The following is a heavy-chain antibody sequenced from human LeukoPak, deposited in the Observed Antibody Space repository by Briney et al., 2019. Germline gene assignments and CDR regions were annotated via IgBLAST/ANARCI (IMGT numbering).Heavy chain of an antibody. J-gene: IGHJ4*02. CDR2: ISGSGGST. CDR1: GFTFSSYW. CDR3: AKDGGIAARPGYFDY. V-gene: IGHV3-23*01. D-gene: IGHD6-6*01. Sequence: GGSLRLSCAASGFTFSSYWMHWVRQAPGKGLEWVSAISGSGGSTYYADSVKGRFTISRDNSKNTLYLQMSSLRAEDTAVYYCAKDGGIAARPGYFDYWGQGTLVTVSS.